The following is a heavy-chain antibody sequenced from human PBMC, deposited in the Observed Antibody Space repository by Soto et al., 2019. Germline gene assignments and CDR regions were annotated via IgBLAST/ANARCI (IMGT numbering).Heavy chain of an antibody. D-gene: IGHD3-9*01. V-gene: IGHV1-18*01. CDR3: ARTFVSELVIPHHMDV. CDR1: GYTFTSDG. CDR2: ISAYNGNT. J-gene: IGHJ6*03. Sequence: QVQLVQSGAEVKKPGASVKVSCKASGYTFTSDGISWVRQAPGQGLEWMGWISAYNGNTNYAQKLQGRVTMTTDISTSTAYMELRSLRSDDTAVYYCARTFVSELVIPHHMDVWGKGTTVTVSS.